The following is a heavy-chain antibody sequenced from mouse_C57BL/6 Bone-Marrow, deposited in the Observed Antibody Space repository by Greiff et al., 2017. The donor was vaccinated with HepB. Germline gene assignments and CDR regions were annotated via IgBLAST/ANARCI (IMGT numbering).Heavy chain of an antibody. CDR1: GYSFTGYF. D-gene: IGHD1-1*01. V-gene: IGHV1-20*01. Sequence: VQLQQSGPELVKPGDSVKISCKASGYSFTGYFMNWVMQSHGKSLEWIGRINPYNGDTFYNQKFKGKATLTVDKSSSTAHMELRSLTSEYSAVYYCARKGDYYGSSNWYFDVWGTGTTVTVSS. J-gene: IGHJ1*03. CDR3: ARKGDYYGSSNWYFDV. CDR2: INPYNGDT.